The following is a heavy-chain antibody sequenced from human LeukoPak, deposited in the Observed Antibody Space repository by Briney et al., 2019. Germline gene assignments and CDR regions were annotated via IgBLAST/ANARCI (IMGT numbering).Heavy chain of an antibody. Sequence: SETLSLTCAVYGGSFSGYYWGWIRQPPGKGLEWIGEINHSGSTNYNPSLKSRVTISVDTSKNQFSLKLSSVTAADTAVYYCARGSVVVPAATHNWFDPWGQGTLVTVSS. CDR1: GGSFSGYY. V-gene: IGHV4-34*01. J-gene: IGHJ5*02. CDR2: INHSGST. D-gene: IGHD2-2*01. CDR3: ARGSVVVPAATHNWFDP.